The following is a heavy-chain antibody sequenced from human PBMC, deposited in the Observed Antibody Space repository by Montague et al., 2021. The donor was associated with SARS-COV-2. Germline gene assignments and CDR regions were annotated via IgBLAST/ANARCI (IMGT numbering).Heavy chain of an antibody. V-gene: IGHV4-39*01. J-gene: IGHJ4*02. CDR2: IYYRGSI. Sequence: SQTLSLTCTVSGGSISSSSYYWVWIRQPPGKGLEWIGSIYYRGSIYYNPSLKSRAFISVDTSKNQLSLTLTSVTAADTAVYYCATQEDPSGWIPGPFDFWGQGTLLSVSS. CDR1: GGSISSSSYY. CDR3: ATQEDPSGWIPGPFDF. D-gene: IGHD6-19*01.